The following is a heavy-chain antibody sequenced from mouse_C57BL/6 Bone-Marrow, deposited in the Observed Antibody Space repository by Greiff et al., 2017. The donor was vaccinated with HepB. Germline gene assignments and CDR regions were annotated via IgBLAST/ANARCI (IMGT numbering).Heavy chain of an antibody. D-gene: IGHD1-1*01. CDR1: GYTFTDYE. CDR2: IDPETGGT. J-gene: IGHJ3*01. Sequence: VQLQQSGAELVRPGASVTLSCKASGYTFTDYEMHWVKQTPVHGLEWIGAIDPETGGTAYNQKFKGKAILTADKSSSTAYMELRSLTSEDSAVYYCTRDYYARRRFAYWGRGTLVTVSA. CDR3: TRDYYARRRFAY. V-gene: IGHV1-15*01.